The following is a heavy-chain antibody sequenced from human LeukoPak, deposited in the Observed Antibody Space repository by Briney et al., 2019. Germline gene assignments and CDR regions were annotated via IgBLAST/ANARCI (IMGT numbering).Heavy chain of an antibody. D-gene: IGHD2-21*02. V-gene: IGHV4-39*07. CDR1: GGSICSSSYY. Sequence: SETLSLTCTVSGGSICSSSYYWGWLRQPPGKGLEWIGSIYFSGRTYYNPSLKSRITISIDTSKNQFSLRLSSVTAADTAVYYCATLGGGWPFVVVTAWGQGTLVTVSS. J-gene: IGHJ4*02. CDR2: IYFSGRT. CDR3: ATLGGGWPFVVVTA.